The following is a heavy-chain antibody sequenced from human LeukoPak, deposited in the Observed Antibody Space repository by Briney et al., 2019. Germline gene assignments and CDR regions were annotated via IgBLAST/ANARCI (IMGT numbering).Heavy chain of an antibody. CDR1: GFTVSNNY. V-gene: IGHV3-53*01. CDR3: VRKNRDFNAAFDI. J-gene: IGHJ3*02. CDR2: TYSDNST. Sequence: GGSLRLSCTASGFTVSNNYMSWVRQAQGQGLEWVSITYSDNSTNYADSVKGRFTISRNTSQNTLSLQMNSLRAEDTSVYYCVRKNRDFNAAFDIWGQGTVVTVSS. D-gene: IGHD2-21*02.